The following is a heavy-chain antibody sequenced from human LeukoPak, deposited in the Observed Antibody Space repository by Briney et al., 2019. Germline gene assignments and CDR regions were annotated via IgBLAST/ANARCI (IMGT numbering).Heavy chain of an antibody. CDR2: INHSGST. J-gene: IGHJ4*02. CDR1: GGPFSGYY. V-gene: IGHV4-34*01. D-gene: IGHD3-22*01. CDR3: ARALTYYYDSSGYLDY. Sequence: PSETLSLTCAVYGGPFSGYYWSWIRQPPGKGLEWIGEINHSGSTNYNPSLKSRVTISVDTSKNQFSLKLSSVTAADTAVYYCARALTYYYDSSGYLDYRGQGALVTVSS.